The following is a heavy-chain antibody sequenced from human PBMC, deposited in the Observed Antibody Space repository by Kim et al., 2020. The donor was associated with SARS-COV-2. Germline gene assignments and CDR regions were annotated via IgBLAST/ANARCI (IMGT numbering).Heavy chain of an antibody. J-gene: IGHJ5*02. Sequence: SETLSLTCTVSGGSISSSGYYWGWIRQPPGKGLEWIGRIYYSGSTYYNPSLKSRVTISLDTSKNQFSLKLSSVTTADTAVYYCARGGISGTSNWFDPWGQGTLVTVSS. CDR3: ARGGISGTSNWFDP. CDR2: IYYSGST. V-gene: IGHV4-39*01. CDR1: GGSISSSGYY. D-gene: IGHD1-7*01.